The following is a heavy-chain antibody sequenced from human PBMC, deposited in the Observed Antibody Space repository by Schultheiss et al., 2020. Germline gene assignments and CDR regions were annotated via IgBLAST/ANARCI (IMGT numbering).Heavy chain of an antibody. Sequence: SQTLSLTCAISGDSVSSNSAAWNWIRQSPSRGLEWLGRTYYRSKWYNDYAVSVKSRITINPDTSKNQFSLQLNSVTPEDTAVYYCARDRGIAAAGGPGAKGNYYYYYGMDVWGQGTTVTVSS. J-gene: IGHJ6*02. CDR3: ARDRGIAAAGGPGAKGNYYYYYGMDV. CDR1: GDSVSSNSAA. V-gene: IGHV6-1*01. CDR2: TYYRSKWYN. D-gene: IGHD6-13*01.